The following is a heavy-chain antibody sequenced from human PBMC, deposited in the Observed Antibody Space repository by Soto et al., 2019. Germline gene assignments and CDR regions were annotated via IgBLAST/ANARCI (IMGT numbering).Heavy chain of an antibody. CDR3: AKANIAATIDPYAMDV. J-gene: IGHJ6*02. V-gene: IGHV3-30*18. Sequence: QVQLVESGGGVVPPGASLRVSCAASGFDFNSYAMHWVRQAPGKGLEWMGVVSNDGSNVYNADFVKGRLTISRDRSNNTIYCQGYRLRGDDTGTYYGAKANIAATIDPYAMDVWGQGTTVTVSS. CDR1: GFDFNSYA. D-gene: IGHD6-13*01. CDR2: VSNDGSNV.